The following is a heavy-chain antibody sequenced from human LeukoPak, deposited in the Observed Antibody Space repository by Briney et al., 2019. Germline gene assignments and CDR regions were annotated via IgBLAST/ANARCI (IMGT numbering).Heavy chain of an antibody. CDR1: GYNFFSSYW. J-gene: IGHJ4*02. D-gene: IGHD5-24*01. V-gene: IGHV5-51*01. CDR2: LYPGESDS. Sequence: PGESLKISCKAYGYNFFSSYWIAWVRQMPGKGLEWMGILYPGESDSRYSPPFQGQVTISADKSISTAYLQWSSLKDSDTAMYYCARASRDGYNQNFDYWGQGTLVTVSS. CDR3: ARASRDGYNQNFDY.